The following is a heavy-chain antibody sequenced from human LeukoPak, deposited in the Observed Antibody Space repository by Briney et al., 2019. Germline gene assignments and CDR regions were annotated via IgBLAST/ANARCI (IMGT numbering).Heavy chain of an antibody. CDR3: ARHGYDILTGLI. CDR1: GGSISSYY. V-gene: IGHV4-59*08. J-gene: IGHJ3*02. D-gene: IGHD3-9*01. CDR2: IYYSGST. Sequence: SETLSLTCAVSGGSISSYYWSWIRQPPAKGLEWIGYIYYSGSTNYNPSLKSRVTISVDTSKNQFSLKLSSVTAADTAVYYCARHGYDILTGLIWGQGTMVTVSS.